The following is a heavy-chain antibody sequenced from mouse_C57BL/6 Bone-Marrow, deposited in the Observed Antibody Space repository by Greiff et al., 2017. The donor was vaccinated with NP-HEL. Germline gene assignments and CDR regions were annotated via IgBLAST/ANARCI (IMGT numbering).Heavy chain of an antibody. D-gene: IGHD1-1*01. CDR2: INHSNGGP. CDR3: ARPFTTVVATADFDY. V-gene: IGHV1-53*01. J-gene: IGHJ2*01. CDR1: GYTFTSYW. Sequence: QVQLQQPGTELVQPGASVKLSCKASGYTFTSYWMHWVQQRPGQGLEWIGNINHSNGGPNYNEKFQSKATFTVDKSSSKAYIQLSSLTSENSAVYYCARPFTTVVATADFDYWGQGTTLTVSS.